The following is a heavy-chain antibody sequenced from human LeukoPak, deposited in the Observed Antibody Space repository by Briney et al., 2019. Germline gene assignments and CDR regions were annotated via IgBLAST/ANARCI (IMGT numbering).Heavy chain of an antibody. CDR2: IKEDGSEK. CDR1: GLTFSSYW. D-gene: IGHD6-19*01. J-gene: IGHJ4*02. V-gene: IGHV3-7*03. CDR3: ARDQGSGYDY. Sequence: PGGSLTLSCAASGLTFSSYWMSWVRQAPGKGLEWVASIKEDGSEKQYMDSVKGRFTISRDNAKNSLYLQMNSLRADDTAVYYCARDQGSGYDYWGQGTLVTVSS.